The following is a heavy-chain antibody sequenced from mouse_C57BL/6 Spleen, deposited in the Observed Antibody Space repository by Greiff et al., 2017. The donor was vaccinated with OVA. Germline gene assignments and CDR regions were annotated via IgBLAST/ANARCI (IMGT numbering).Heavy chain of an antibody. V-gene: IGHV1-52*01. CDR1: GYTFTSYW. J-gene: IGHJ2*01. CDR2: IDPSDSET. D-gene: IGHD2-5*01. Sequence: QVQLQQPGAELVRPGSSVKLSCKASGYTFTSYWMHWVKQRPLQGLEWIGNIDPSDSETHYNQKFKDKATLTVDKSSSTAYMQLSSLTSEDSAVYYCARWSIVTYYFDYWGQGTTLTVSS. CDR3: ARWSIVTYYFDY.